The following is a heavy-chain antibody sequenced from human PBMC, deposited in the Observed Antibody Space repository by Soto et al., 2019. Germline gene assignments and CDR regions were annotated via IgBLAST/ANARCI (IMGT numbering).Heavy chain of an antibody. V-gene: IGHV5-51*01. CDR3: ARLESYDSSGYYSYYYYGMDV. J-gene: IGHJ6*02. CDR1: GYSFTSYW. CDR2: IYPGDSDT. D-gene: IGHD3-22*01. Sequence: PGESLKISCKGSGYSFTSYWIVWVRQMPGKGLEWMGIIYPGDSDTRYSPSFQGQVTISADKSISTAYLQWSSLKASDTAMYYCARLESYDSSGYYSYYYYGMDVWGQGTTVTVSS.